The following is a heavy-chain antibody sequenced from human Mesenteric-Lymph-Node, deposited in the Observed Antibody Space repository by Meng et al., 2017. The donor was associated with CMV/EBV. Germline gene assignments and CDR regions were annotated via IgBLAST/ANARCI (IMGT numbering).Heavy chain of an antibody. D-gene: IGHD3-9*01. CDR3: ARGSSYDILTGYFDY. Sequence: VQLTQWGAGLLKPSEALSITCAVYGGSFSGYYWNWIRQSPEKGLEWIGEINHSGSTTYNPSFTSRIIMSVDTSTNQISLNMSSVTAADTAVYYCARGSSYDILTGYFDYWGQGALVTVSS. V-gene: IGHV4-34*01. J-gene: IGHJ4*02. CDR2: INHSGST. CDR1: GGSFSGYY.